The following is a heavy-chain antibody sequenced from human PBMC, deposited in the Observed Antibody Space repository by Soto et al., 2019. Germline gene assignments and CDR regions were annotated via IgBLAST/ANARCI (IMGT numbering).Heavy chain of an antibody. CDR3: PNIPHCSSISCYRFDS. CDR2: IYYSGNT. Sequence: SETLSLTCTVSGGSISSYYWSWIRQPPGKGLEWIGYIYYSGNTNYNPSLKSRVTISIDTPKNQFSLNLSSVTAADTPVYFSPNIPHCSSISCYRFDSWGPETLVNVSS. D-gene: IGHD2-2*02. CDR1: GGSISSYY. J-gene: IGHJ4*02. V-gene: IGHV4-59*01.